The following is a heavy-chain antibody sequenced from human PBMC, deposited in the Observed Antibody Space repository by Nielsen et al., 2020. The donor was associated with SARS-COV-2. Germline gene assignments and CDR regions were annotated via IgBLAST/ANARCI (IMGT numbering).Heavy chain of an antibody. CDR3: ARDWSSGSGSSYYYYGMDV. Sequence: WIRQPPGKGLEWVADIKQDGSEKVYVDSVKGRFAISRDNAKNSVYLQMNSLKAEDTAVYYCARDWSSGSGSSYYYYGMDVWGQGTPVTVSS. V-gene: IGHV3-7*01. CDR2: IKQDGSEK. D-gene: IGHD3-10*01. J-gene: IGHJ6*02.